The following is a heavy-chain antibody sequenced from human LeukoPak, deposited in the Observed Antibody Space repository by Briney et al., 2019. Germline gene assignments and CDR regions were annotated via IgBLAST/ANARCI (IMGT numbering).Heavy chain of an antibody. Sequence: SETLSLTCAVYGGSFSGYYWSWIRQPPGKGLEWIGEINHSGSTNYNPSLRSRVTISVDTSKNQFSLKLSSVTAADTAVYYCARTRYYGSGSYYNFNWFDPWGQGTLVTVSS. CDR3: ARTRYYGSGSYYNFNWFDP. V-gene: IGHV4-34*01. J-gene: IGHJ5*02. CDR2: INHSGST. CDR1: GGSFSGYY. D-gene: IGHD3-10*01.